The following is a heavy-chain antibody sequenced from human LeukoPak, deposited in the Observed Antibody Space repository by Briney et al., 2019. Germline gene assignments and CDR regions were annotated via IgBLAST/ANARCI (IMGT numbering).Heavy chain of an antibody. CDR1: GFTLSSYG. J-gene: IGHJ4*02. Sequence: TGGSLRLSCAASGFTLSSYGMHWVRQAPGKGLEWVAVISYDGSNKYYADSVKGRFTVSRDNSKNTLYLQMNSLRAEDTAVYYCACGSSLDFWGQGNLVTVSS. CDR3: ACGSSLDF. V-gene: IGHV3-30*03. CDR2: ISYDGSNK. D-gene: IGHD6-13*01.